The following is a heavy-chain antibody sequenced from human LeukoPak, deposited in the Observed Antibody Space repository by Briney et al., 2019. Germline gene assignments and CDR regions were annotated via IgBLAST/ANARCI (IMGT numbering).Heavy chain of an antibody. V-gene: IGHV4-61*02. CDR2: IYTSGGT. D-gene: IGHD6-13*01. CDR1: GGSISSGSYY. Sequence: SETLSLTCTVSGGSISSGSYYWSWIRQPAGKGLEWIGRIYTSGGTNYNPSLKSRVTISVDTSKNQFSLKLKSVTAADTAVYYCARLSIAAAGKYYYYYYMDVWGKGTTVTISS. J-gene: IGHJ6*03. CDR3: ARLSIAAAGKYYYYYYMDV.